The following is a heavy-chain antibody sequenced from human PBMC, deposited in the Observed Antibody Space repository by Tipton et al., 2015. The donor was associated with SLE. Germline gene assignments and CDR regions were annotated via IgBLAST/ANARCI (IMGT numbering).Heavy chain of an antibody. D-gene: IGHD3-10*01. Sequence: SGFTFSSYGMHWVRQAPGKGLEWVAVIWYDGSNKYYADSVKGRFTISRDNSKNTLYLQMNSLRAEDTAVYYCAAFYGSGSYSNYWGQGTLVTVSS. V-gene: IGHV3-33*01. J-gene: IGHJ4*02. CDR1: GFTFSSYG. CDR3: AAFYGSGSYSNY. CDR2: IWYDGSNK.